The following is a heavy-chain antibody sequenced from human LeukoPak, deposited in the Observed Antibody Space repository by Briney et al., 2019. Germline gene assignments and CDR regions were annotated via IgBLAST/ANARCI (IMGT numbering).Heavy chain of an antibody. CDR3: AREAGESSSSWYGGNFDS. J-gene: IGHJ4*02. D-gene: IGHD6-13*01. V-gene: IGHV4-39*07. Sequence: SETLSLTCTVSGGSISSSSYYWGWIRQPPGKGLEWIGSIYYSGSTYYNPSLKSRVTISADTSKNQFSLRLSSVTAADTAVYYCAREAGESSSSWYGGNFDSWGQGTLVTVSS. CDR1: GGSISSSSYY. CDR2: IYYSGST.